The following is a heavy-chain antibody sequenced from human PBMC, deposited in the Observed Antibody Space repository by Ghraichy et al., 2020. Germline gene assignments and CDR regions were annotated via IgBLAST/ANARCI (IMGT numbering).Heavy chain of an antibody. CDR2: INGSGSDP. CDR3: GRRSLDGYNSPIDV. CDR1: GFTLKHYA. Sequence: GGSLRLSCAASGFTLKHYAMDWVRQAPGKGLEWISDINGSGSDPQYAESVKGRFTMSRDNYNNMVFLHMSNLGGEDTAVYFCGRRSLDGYNSPIDVWGQGTLVTVSS. J-gene: IGHJ4*02. D-gene: IGHD5-24*01. V-gene: IGHV3-23*01.